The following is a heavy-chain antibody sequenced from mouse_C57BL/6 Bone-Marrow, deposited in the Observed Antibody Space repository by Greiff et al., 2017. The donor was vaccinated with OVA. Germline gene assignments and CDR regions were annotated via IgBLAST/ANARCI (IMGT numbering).Heavy chain of an antibody. CDR2: INPNNGGT. Sequence: EVKLQQSGPELVKPGASVKIPCKASGYTFTDYNMDWVKQSHGKSLEWIGDINPNNGGTIYNQKFKGKATLTVDKSSSTAYMELRSLTSEDTAVYYCARNYGYERGFYFDYWGQGTTLTVSS. J-gene: IGHJ2*01. CDR1: GYTFTDYN. D-gene: IGHD2-2*01. CDR3: ARNYGYERGFYFDY. V-gene: IGHV1-18*01.